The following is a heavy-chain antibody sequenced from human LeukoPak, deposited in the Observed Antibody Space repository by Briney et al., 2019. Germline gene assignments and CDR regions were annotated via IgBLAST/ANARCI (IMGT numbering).Heavy chain of an antibody. J-gene: IGHJ5*01. Sequence: GESLKISCKGSGYSFASYWIGWVRQMPGKGLEGMGSIYPGDSDTRYSPYFRGQVTISGDKSISTAYLQWISLKASDTAMYYCARVGGFSRNWFDSWGQGTLVTVSS. CDR3: ARVGGFSRNWFDS. CDR2: IYPGDSDT. D-gene: IGHD3-3*02. V-gene: IGHV5-51*01. CDR1: GYSFASYW.